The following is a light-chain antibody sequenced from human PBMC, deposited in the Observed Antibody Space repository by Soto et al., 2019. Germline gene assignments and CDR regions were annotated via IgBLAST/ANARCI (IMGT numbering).Light chain of an antibody. CDR2: DAS. J-gene: IGKJ5*01. V-gene: IGKV3-11*01. CDR1: QSVSSS. Sequence: EIVLTQSPATLSLSPGESATLSCWASQSVSSSLAWYQQKPGQAPRLLIYDASNRATGIPARFSGSGSGTDFTLTIRSLEPEDFAVYYCQQRGSWPLTFGQVTRLEIK. CDR3: QQRGSWPLT.